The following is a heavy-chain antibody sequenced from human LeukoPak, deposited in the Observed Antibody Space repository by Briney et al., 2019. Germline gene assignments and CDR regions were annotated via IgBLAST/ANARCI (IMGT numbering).Heavy chain of an antibody. D-gene: IGHD3-22*01. V-gene: IGHV1-18*01. Sequence: EASVKVSCKASGYTFTSYGISWVRQAPGQGLEWMGWISAYNGNTNYAQKLQGRVTMTTDTSTSTAYMELRSLRSDDTAVYYCARASSGYSSDNWFDPWGQGTLVAVSS. J-gene: IGHJ5*02. CDR2: ISAYNGNT. CDR1: GYTFTSYG. CDR3: ARASSGYSSDNWFDP.